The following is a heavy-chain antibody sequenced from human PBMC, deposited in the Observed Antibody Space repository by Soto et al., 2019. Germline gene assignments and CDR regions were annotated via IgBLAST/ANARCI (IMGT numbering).Heavy chain of an antibody. J-gene: IGHJ3*02. CDR2: INPSSGSA. CDR3: ERDPLNQVPDAYDI. CDR1: GYTFTSFF. V-gene: IGHV1-46*01. Sequence: ASVKVSCKASGYTFTSFFMHWVRQAPGQGPEWMGIINPSSGSATYAQKFQGRVTLTRDTSTSTVYMGLSSLRSEDTAVYYCERDPLNQVPDAYDIWGQGTMDTVSS. D-gene: IGHD2-2*01.